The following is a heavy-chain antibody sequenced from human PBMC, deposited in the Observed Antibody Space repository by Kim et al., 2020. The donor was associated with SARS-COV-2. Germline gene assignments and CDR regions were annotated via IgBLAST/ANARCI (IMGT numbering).Heavy chain of an antibody. D-gene: IGHD6-19*01. CDR2: IYHSGST. J-gene: IGHJ4*02. Sequence: SETLSLTCAVSGGSISSSNWWRWVRQPPGKGLEWIGEIYHSGSTNYNPSLKSRVTISVDKSKNQFSLKLSSVTAADTAVYYCARGSSGWYGRGWFDYWGQGTLVTVSS. CDR3: ARGSSGWYGRGWFDY. V-gene: IGHV4-4*02. CDR1: GGSISSSNW.